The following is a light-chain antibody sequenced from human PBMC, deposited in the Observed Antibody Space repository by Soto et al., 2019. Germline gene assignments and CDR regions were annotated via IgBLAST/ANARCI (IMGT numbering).Light chain of an antibody. CDR1: QSVSSSY. J-gene: IGKJ1*01. CDR3: QQYGSSPRRT. V-gene: IGKV3-20*01. CDR2: GAS. Sequence: EIVLTQSPGTLSLSPVERATLSGMASQSVSSSYLAWYQQKPGQAPRLLIYGASSRATGIPDRFSGSGSGTDFTLTISRLEPEDFAVYYCQQYGSSPRRTFGQGTKVDIK.